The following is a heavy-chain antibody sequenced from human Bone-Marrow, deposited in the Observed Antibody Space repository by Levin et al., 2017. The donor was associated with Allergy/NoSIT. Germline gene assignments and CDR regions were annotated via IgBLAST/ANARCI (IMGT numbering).Heavy chain of an antibody. J-gene: IGHJ6*03. CDR3: ARHVLRITWGYMDV. Sequence: SETLSLTCTVSGGSISSSSYYWGWIRQPPGKGLEWIGSIYYSGSTYYNPSLKSRVTISVDTSKNQFSLKLSSVTAADTAVYYCARHVLRITWGYMDVWGKGTTVTVSS. V-gene: IGHV4-39*01. CDR1: GGSISSSSYY. CDR2: IYYSGST. D-gene: IGHD3-16*01.